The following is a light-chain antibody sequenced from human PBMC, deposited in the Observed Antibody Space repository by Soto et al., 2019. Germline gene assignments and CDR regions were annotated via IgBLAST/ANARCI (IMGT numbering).Light chain of an antibody. CDR3: SSYTSSNTVL. CDR2: EVS. Sequence: QSVLTQPASVSGSPGQSITISCTGTSSDVGGYSYVSWYQQHPGRAPKLMIYEVSNRPSGVSNRFSGSKSGNTASLTISGLQDEDEADYYCSSYTSSNTVLFGGGTKLTVL. J-gene: IGLJ2*01. CDR1: SSDVGGYSY. V-gene: IGLV2-14*01.